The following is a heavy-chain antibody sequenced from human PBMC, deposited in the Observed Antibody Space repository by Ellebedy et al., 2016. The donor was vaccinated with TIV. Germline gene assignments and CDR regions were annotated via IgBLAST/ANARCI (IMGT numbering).Heavy chain of an antibody. CDR1: RFTFSSYA. Sequence: GGSLRLXCAASRFTFSSYAMSWVRQAPGKGLEWVPIISGSGDITYYADSVKGRFTISRDNSKNTVFLQMNSLRAEDTAVYYCAKDREYSSYYYMGDGAFDFWGQGTVVTVSS. CDR2: ISGSGDIT. V-gene: IGHV3-23*01. D-gene: IGHD6-6*01. J-gene: IGHJ3*01. CDR3: AKDREYSSYYYMGDGAFDF.